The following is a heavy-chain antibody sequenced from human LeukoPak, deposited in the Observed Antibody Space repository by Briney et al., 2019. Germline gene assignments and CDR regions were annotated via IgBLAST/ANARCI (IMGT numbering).Heavy chain of an antibody. D-gene: IGHD3-9*01. CDR3: ASEQAYDHLPGHYKTEYFLQ. CDR2: VSHRGRE. CDR1: GCSITTDRYL. V-gene: IGHV4-39*02. J-gene: IGHJ1*01. Sequence: SETLSLTCAVSGCSITTDRYLWGWLRQSPGKGLEWIGSVSHRGREYYRSSLKSRVTISVDASNNRFSLSLKSVTAADTATYYCASEQAYDHLPGHYKTEYFLQWGQGSLATVSS.